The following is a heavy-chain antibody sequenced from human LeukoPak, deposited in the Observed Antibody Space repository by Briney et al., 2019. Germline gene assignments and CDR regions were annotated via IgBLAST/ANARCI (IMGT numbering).Heavy chain of an antibody. CDR3: ASPVYYYDSSGYYYGLGVWDV. CDR1: GFTFSSYSMN. V-gene: IGHV4-59*05. J-gene: IGHJ6*04. Sequence: PGGSLRLSCAASGFTFSSYSMNWVRQAPGKGLEWIGSIYYSGSTYYNPSLKSRVTISVDTSKNQFSLKLSSVTAADTAVYYCASPVYYYDSSGYYYGLGVWDVWGKGTTVTVSS. CDR2: IYYSGST. D-gene: IGHD3-22*01.